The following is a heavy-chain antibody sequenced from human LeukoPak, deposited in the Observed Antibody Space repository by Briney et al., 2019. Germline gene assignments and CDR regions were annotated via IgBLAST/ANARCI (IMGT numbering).Heavy chain of an antibody. J-gene: IGHJ4*02. CDR1: GFTFSSYE. CDR2: ISSSGSTI. CDR3: ARAKSDYYGSGSSSYYFDY. V-gene: IGHV3-48*03. D-gene: IGHD3-10*01. Sequence: GGSLRLSCAASGFTFSSYEMNWVRQAPGKGLEWVSYISSSGSTIYYADSVKGRFTISRDNAKNSLYLQMNSLRAEDTAVYYCARAKSDYYGSGSSSYYFDYWGQGTLVTVSS.